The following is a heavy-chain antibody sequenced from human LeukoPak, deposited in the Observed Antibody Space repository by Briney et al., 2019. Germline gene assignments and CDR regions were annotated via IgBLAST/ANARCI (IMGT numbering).Heavy chain of an antibody. V-gene: IGHV3-15*01. J-gene: IGHJ4*02. D-gene: IGHD3-3*01. CDR3: ATDRQNYDFWSGYYWFDY. CDR2: IKSKTDGGTT. Sequence: WIRQPPGKGLEWIGRIKSKTDGGTTDYAAPVKGRFTISRDDSKNTLYLQMNSLKTEDTAVYYCATDRQNYDFWSGYYWFDYWGQGTLVTVSS.